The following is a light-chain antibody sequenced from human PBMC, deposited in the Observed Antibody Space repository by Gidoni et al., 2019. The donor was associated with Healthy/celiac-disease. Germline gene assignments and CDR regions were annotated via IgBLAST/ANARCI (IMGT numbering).Light chain of an antibody. CDR2: GAS. CDR3: QQYNNWLALT. CDR1: QRVSSN. Sequence: EIVMTQSPATLSVSPGERATLSCRASQRVSSNLAWYQQTPGQAPGLLIYGASTRATGIPARFSGSGSGTEFTLTISSLQSEDFAVYYCQQYNNWLALTFGGXTKVEIK. J-gene: IGKJ4*01. V-gene: IGKV3-15*01.